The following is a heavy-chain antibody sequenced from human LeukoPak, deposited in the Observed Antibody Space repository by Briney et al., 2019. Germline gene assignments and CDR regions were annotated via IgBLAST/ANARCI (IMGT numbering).Heavy chain of an antibody. Sequence: QPGGSLRLSCAAFGFTFSSYWMHWVRQTPGKGLVWVSRISGDGSSTTYAESVKGRFTISRDNAKNTLYLQMNTLRAEDTAVYYCARELPFDYWGQGTLVTVSS. CDR3: ARELPFDY. CDR2: ISGDGSST. CDR1: GFTFSSYW. J-gene: IGHJ4*02. V-gene: IGHV3-74*01.